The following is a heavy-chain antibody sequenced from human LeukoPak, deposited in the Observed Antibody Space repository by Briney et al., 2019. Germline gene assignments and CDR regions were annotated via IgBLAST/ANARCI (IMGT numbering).Heavy chain of an antibody. CDR2: IKSKTDGGTT. CDR1: KFTVSSTY. V-gene: IGHV3-15*01. J-gene: IGHJ4*02. D-gene: IGHD3-9*01. CDR3: TTYYDILTGYAYFDY. Sequence: PGGSLRLSCAASKFTVSSTYMSWVRQAPGKGLEWVGRIKSKTDGGTTDYAAPVKGRFTISRDDSKNTLYLQMNSLKTEDTAVYYCTTYYDILTGYAYFDYWGQGTLVTVSS.